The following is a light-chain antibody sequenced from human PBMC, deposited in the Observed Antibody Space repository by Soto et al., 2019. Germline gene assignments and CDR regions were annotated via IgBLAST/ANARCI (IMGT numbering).Light chain of an antibody. J-gene: IGLJ2*01. CDR2: DVS. Sequence: QSALAQPASVSGSPGKSITISCTGTSSDVGGYNYVSWYQQHPGKAPKLMIYDVSNRPSGVSNRFSGSRSGNTASLTISGLQGEDEADYYCSSYTSSSTVVFGGGTKLTVL. V-gene: IGLV2-14*03. CDR3: SSYTSSSTVV. CDR1: SSDVGGYNY.